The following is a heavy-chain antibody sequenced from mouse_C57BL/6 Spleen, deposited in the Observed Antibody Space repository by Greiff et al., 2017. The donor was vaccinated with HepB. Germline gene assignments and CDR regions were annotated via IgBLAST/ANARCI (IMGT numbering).Heavy chain of an antibody. J-gene: IGHJ2*01. CDR3: AIYSGGYFDY. D-gene: IGHD2-1*01. CDR2: IYPGDGDT. CDR1: GYAFSSSW. V-gene: IGHV1-82*01. Sequence: VQLQQSGPELVKPGASVKISCKASGYAFSSSWMNWVKQRPGKGLEWIGRIYPGDGDTNYNGKFKGKATLTADKSSSTAYMQLSSLTSEDSAVYFCAIYSGGYFDYWGQGTTLTVSA.